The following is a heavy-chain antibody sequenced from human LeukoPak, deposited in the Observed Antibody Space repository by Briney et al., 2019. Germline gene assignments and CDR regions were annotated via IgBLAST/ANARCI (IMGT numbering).Heavy chain of an antibody. V-gene: IGHV4-59*01. CDR3: ARDEKHYYDSSGYWPGAFDI. CDR1: GGSISSYY. CDR2: IYYSEST. D-gene: IGHD3-22*01. J-gene: IGHJ3*02. Sequence: TSETLSLTCTVSGGSISSYYWSWIRQPPGKGLEWIGYIYYSESTNYNPSLKSRVTISVDTSKNQFSLKLSSVTAADTAVYYCARDEKHYYDSSGYWPGAFDIWGQGTMVTVSS.